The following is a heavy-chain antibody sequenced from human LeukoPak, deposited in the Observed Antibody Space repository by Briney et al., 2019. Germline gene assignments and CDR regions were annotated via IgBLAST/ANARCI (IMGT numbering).Heavy chain of an antibody. Sequence: GGSLRLSCAASGFTFDDYGMSWVRQAPGKGLEWVSGINWNGGSTGYADSVKGRFTISRDNAKNSLYLQMNSLRAEDTALYYCARVDYDFWSGYLFDYWGQGTLVTVSP. CDR1: GFTFDDYG. V-gene: IGHV3-20*04. D-gene: IGHD3-3*01. CDR2: INWNGGST. J-gene: IGHJ4*02. CDR3: ARVDYDFWSGYLFDY.